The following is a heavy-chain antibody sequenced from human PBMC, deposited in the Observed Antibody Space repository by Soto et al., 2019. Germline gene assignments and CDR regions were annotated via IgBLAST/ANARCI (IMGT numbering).Heavy chain of an antibody. J-gene: IGHJ6*02. Sequence: EVQLVESGGGLVKPGGSLRLSCAASGFTFSNAWMSWVRQAPGKGLEWVGRIKSKTDGGTTDYAAPVKGRFTISRDDSKNTLYLQMNRLKTEDTAVYYCTTCADYGDYNYYGMDVWGQGTTVTVSS. D-gene: IGHD4-17*01. CDR2: IKSKTDGGTT. CDR1: GFTFSNAW. V-gene: IGHV3-15*01. CDR3: TTCADYGDYNYYGMDV.